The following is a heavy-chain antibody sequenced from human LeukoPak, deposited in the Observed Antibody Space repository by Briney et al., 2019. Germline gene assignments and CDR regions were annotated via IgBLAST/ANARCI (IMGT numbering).Heavy chain of an antibody. V-gene: IGHV3-23*01. J-gene: IGHJ4*02. D-gene: IGHD1-26*01. CDR2: ISGSGGGT. Sequence: GGSLRLSCAASGFTFSSIAMSWVRQAPDKGLEWVSTISGSGGGTYYADSVKGRFTISRDDSENTLYLQMNSLRADDTAVYYCAKDLGRYRNNFFDYWGQGNLVTVSS. CDR3: AKDLGRYRNNFFDY. CDR1: GFTFSSIA.